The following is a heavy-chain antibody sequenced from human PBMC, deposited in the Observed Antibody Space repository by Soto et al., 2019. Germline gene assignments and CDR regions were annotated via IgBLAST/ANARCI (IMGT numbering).Heavy chain of an antibody. CDR2: IRNKANNYAT. V-gene: IGHV3-73*01. D-gene: IGHD5-12*01. Sequence: XGSLRLSCAASGFTFSGSAKHWVRQASGKGLEWVGRIRNKANNYATAYGASVKGRFTISRDESKNTAYLQMNSLKTEDTAVYYCTEGVYDTFLDYWDQGSLVTVSS. J-gene: IGHJ4*02. CDR3: TEGVYDTFLDY. CDR1: GFTFSGSA.